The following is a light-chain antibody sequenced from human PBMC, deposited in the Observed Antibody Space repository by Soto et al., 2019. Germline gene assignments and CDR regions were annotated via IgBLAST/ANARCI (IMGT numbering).Light chain of an antibody. Sequence: NFMLTQPHSVSESPGKTVTISCTRSSGSIASNYVQWDQQRPGSAPTTVLYEDNQRPSGVPDRFSGSIDSSSNSASLTISGLKTEDEADYYCQSYDSSNVVFGGGTQRTVI. CDR2: EDN. CDR3: QSYDSSNVV. CDR1: SGSIASNY. V-gene: IGLV6-57*04. J-gene: IGLJ2*01.